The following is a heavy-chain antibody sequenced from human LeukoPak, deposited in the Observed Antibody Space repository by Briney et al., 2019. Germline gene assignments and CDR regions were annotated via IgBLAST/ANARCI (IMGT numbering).Heavy chain of an antibody. Sequence: GGSLRLSCAASGFTFSSYEMNWVRQAPGKGLEWVSYISSSGSTIYYADSVKGRFTISRDNAKNSLYLQMNSLRAEDTAVYYCARASGSFMGMDVWGKGTTVTISS. J-gene: IGHJ6*03. V-gene: IGHV3-48*03. CDR1: GFTFSSYE. CDR3: ARASGSFMGMDV. D-gene: IGHD1-26*01. CDR2: ISSSGSTI.